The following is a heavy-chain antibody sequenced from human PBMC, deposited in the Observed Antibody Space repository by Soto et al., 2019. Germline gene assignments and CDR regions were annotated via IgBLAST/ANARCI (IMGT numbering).Heavy chain of an antibody. J-gene: IGHJ6*03. CDR3: ARIRYSSSWQYYYYYYMDV. V-gene: IGHV2-26*01. CDR1: GFSLSNARMG. CDR2: IFSNDEK. Sequence: QVTLKESGPVLVKPTETLTLTCTVSGFSLSNARMGVSWIRQPPGKALEWLAHIFSNDEKSYSTSLKSRLTISKDTSKSQVVVTMTNMDPVDTATYYCARIRYSSSWQYYYYYYMDVWGKGTTVTVSS. D-gene: IGHD6-13*01.